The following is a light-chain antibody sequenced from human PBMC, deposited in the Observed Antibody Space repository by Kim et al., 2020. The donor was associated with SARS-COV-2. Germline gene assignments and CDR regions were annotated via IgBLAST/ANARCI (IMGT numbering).Light chain of an antibody. Sequence: SYELTQPPSVSVSPGQTASITCSGGKLGDKYACWYQQKPGQSPVLVIYQDSKRPSGIPERFSGSNSGNTATLTISGTQAMDEADYYCQAWDSSFVVFGGGTQLTVL. CDR3: QAWDSSFVV. V-gene: IGLV3-1*01. J-gene: IGLJ2*01. CDR2: QDS. CDR1: KLGDKY.